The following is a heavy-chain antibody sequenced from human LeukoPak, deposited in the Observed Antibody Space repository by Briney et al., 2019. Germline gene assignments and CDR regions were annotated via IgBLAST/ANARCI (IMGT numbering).Heavy chain of an antibody. J-gene: IGHJ4*02. Sequence: TGGSLRLSCAASGFNVSSNYMSWVRQAPGKGLEWVSVIYSGGSTYYADSVKGRFTISRDNSKNTLYLQMNSLRAEDTAVYYCARGDFWSGYSLYWGQGTLVTVSS. D-gene: IGHD3-3*01. CDR3: ARGDFWSGYSLY. CDR1: GFNVSSNY. V-gene: IGHV3-53*01. CDR2: IYSGGST.